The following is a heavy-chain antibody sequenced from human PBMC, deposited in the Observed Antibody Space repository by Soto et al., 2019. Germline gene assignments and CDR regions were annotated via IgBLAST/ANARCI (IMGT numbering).Heavy chain of an antibody. D-gene: IGHD5-18*01. CDR2: ISYDGSNK. J-gene: IGHJ4*02. CDR3: ARRGWIQLTVAEFDY. Sequence: HPGGSLRLSCAASGFTFSSYAMHWVRQAPGKGLEWVAVISYDGSNKYYADSVKGRFTISRDNSKNTLYLQMNSLRAEDTAVYYCARRGWIQLTVAEFDYWGQGTLVTVSS. CDR1: GFTFSSYA. V-gene: IGHV3-30-3*01.